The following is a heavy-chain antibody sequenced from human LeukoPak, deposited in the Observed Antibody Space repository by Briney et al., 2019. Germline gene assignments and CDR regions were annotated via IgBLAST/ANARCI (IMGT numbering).Heavy chain of an antibody. Sequence: GGSLRLSCATSGFTYNRFGRHWVRQAPAKGLEWVAVIWYDGSNKVYADSVKGRFTISRDNSKNTLYLQMSGLRAEDTAVYYCATSAHIEVGTAPPPDYWGQGTLVTVTS. CDR1: GFTYNRFG. CDR3: ATSAHIEVGTAPPPDY. D-gene: IGHD2-21*02. CDR2: IWYDGSNK. V-gene: IGHV3-33*01. J-gene: IGHJ4*02.